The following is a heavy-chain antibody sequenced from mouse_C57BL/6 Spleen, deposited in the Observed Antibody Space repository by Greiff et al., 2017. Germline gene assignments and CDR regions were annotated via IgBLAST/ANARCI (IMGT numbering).Heavy chain of an antibody. CDR1: GYSFTGYY. J-gene: IGHJ3*01. D-gene: IGHD1-1*01. Sequence: VHVKQSGPELVKPGASVKISCKASGYSFTGYYMNWVKQSPEKSLEWIGEINPSTGGTTYNQKFKAKATLTVDKSSSTAYMQLKSLTSEDSAVYYCANYGSWFAYWGQGTLVTVSA. CDR2: INPSTGGT. V-gene: IGHV1-42*01. CDR3: ANYGSWFAY.